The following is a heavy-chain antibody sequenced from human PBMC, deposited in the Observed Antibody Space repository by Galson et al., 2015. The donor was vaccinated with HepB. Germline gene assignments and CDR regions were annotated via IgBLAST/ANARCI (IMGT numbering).Heavy chain of an antibody. D-gene: IGHD1-26*01. CDR1: GYTFTSYG. V-gene: IGHV1-18*04. Sequence: SVKVSCKASGYTFTSYGISWVRQAPGQGLEWMGWISAYNGNTNYAQKLQGRVTMTTDTSTSTAYMELRSLRSDDTAVYYCARDPNQSIVGATRYYNWFDPWGQGTLVTVSS. J-gene: IGHJ5*02. CDR2: ISAYNGNT. CDR3: ARDPNQSIVGATRYYNWFDP.